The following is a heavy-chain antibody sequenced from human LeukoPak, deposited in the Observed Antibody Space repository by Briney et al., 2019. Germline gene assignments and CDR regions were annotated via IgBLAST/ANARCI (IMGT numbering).Heavy chain of an antibody. D-gene: IGHD6-13*01. CDR3: ARQLRDSSSWYVDY. V-gene: IGHV4-39*01. CDR2: IYYSGST. CDR1: GFTFSSYW. Sequence: GSLRLSCAASGFTFSSYWMSWVRQAPGKGLEWIGSIYYSGSTYYNPSLKSRVTISVDTSKNQFSLKLSSVTAADTAVYYCARQLRDSSSWYVDYWGQGTLVTVSS. J-gene: IGHJ4*02.